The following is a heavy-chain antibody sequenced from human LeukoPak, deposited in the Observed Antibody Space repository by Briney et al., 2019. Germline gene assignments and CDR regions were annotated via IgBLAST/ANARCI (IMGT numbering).Heavy chain of an antibody. J-gene: IGHJ6*03. D-gene: IGHD3-3*01. CDR3: ARDFSYYEYYMDV. CDR1: GGSISSSSYY. CDR2: IYYSGST. V-gene: IGHV4-39*07. Sequence: KPSETLSLTRTVSGGSISSSSYYWGWIRQPPGKGLEWIGSIYYSGSTYYNPSLKSRVTISVDTSKNQFSLKLSSVTAADTAVYYCARDFSYYEYYMDVWGKGTTVTVSS.